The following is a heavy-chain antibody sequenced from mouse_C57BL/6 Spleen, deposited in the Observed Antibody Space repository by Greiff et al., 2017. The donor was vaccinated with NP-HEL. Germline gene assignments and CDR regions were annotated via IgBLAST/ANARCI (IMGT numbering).Heavy chain of an antibody. CDR3: AREGETGDCAMDY. J-gene: IGHJ4*01. CDR1: GYTFTSYW. Sequence: QVQLQQPGAELVMPGASVKLSCKASGYTFTSYWMHWVKQRPGQGLEWIGEIDPSDSYTNYNQKFKGKSTLTVDKSSSTAYMQLSSLTSEDSAVYYCAREGETGDCAMDYWGQGTSLTVSS. V-gene: IGHV1-69*01. D-gene: IGHD4-1*01. CDR2: IDPSDSYT.